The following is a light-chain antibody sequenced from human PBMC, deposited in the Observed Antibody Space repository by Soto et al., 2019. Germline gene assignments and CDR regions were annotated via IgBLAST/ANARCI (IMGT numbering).Light chain of an antibody. CDR3: AAWDDSLSCFYV. Sequence: QSALTQPPSASGTPGQRGTLSCSGSSSNIGSNYVYWYQQLPGTAPKLLIYRNNQRPSGVPDRFSGSKSGTSASLAISGLRFEDEGDYYCAAWDDSLSCFYVFGTGTKVTVL. CDR2: RNN. CDR1: SSNIGSNY. V-gene: IGLV1-47*01. J-gene: IGLJ1*01.